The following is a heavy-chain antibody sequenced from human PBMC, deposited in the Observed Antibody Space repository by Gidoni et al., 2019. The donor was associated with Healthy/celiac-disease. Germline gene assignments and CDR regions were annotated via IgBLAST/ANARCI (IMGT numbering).Heavy chain of an antibody. CDR1: GVTCSSYA. Sequence: CEACGVTCSSYAMHWVRQAPGKGLEWVAVISYDGSNKYYADSVKGRFTISRDNSKNTLYLQMNSLRAEYTAGYYCARDSTSRRRQAFFHWGQGTLVTVSS. CDR3: ARDSTSRRRQAFFH. J-gene: IGHJ4*02. D-gene: IGHD3-3*02. V-gene: IGHV3-30-3*01. CDR2: ISYDGSNK.